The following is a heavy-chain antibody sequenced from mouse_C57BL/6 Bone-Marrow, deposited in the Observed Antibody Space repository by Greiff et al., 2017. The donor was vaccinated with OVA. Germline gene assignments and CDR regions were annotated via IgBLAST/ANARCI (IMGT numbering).Heavy chain of an antibody. D-gene: IGHD1-1*01. V-gene: IGHV1-4*01. Sequence: VKLQESGAELARPGASVKMSCKASGYTFTSYTMHWVKQRPGQGLEWIGYINPSSGYTKYNQKFKDKATLTADKSSSTAYMQLSSLTSEDSAVYYCARRGKLLRYHYYAMDYWGQGTSVTVSS. J-gene: IGHJ4*01. CDR1: GYTFTSYT. CDR2: INPSSGYT. CDR3: ARRGKLLRYHYYAMDY.